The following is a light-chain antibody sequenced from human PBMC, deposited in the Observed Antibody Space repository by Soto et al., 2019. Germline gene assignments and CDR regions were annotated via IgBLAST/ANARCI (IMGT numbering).Light chain of an antibody. CDR3: QQRTDWLLT. Sequence: ETVLTQSPATLSLSPGQRATFSCRASQSVGSYLAWYQQKPGQAPRLLIYDASNRATGIPARFSGSGSGTAFSLTITSLEPEDFAVYFCQQRTDWLLTFGGGTKLEI. J-gene: IGKJ4*01. V-gene: IGKV3-11*01. CDR2: DAS. CDR1: QSVGSY.